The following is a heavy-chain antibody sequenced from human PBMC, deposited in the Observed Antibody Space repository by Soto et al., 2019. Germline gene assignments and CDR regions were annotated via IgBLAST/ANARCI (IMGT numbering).Heavy chain of an antibody. CDR1: GYTFTSYG. Sequence: QVQLVQSGAEATKPGASVKVSCKTSGYTFTSYGITWVRQAPGQGLEWMGWISAYNGATDYAQKLQGRVTVTRDTSISTVHMELSSLMSGDTGTYYCAREPPGTGGFEYGGQGTLVTVSS. J-gene: IGHJ4*02. V-gene: IGHV1-18*01. CDR2: ISAYNGAT. D-gene: IGHD7-27*01. CDR3: AREPPGTGGFEY.